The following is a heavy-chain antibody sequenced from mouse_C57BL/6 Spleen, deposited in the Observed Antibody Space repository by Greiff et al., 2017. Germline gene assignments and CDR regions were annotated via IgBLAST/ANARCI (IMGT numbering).Heavy chain of an antibody. CDR3: ARNNYYGSSDGYFDY. D-gene: IGHD1-1*01. Sequence: VQLQQSGPELVQPGASVKISCKASGYTFTDFYMYWVKQSHGKSLGWIGDINPNNGGTSYNQKFKGKATLTVDKSTSTAYMELRSLTSEDSAVYYCARNNYYGSSDGYFDYWGQCTTRTVSS. V-gene: IGHV1-26*01. J-gene: IGHJ2*01. CDR1: GYTFTDFY. CDR2: INPNNGGT.